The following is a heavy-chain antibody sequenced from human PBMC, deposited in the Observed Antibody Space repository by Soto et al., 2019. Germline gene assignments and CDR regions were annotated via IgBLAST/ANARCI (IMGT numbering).Heavy chain of an antibody. CDR2: ISSSSSYI. CDR1: GFTFSSYS. J-gene: IGHJ4*02. D-gene: IGHD4-4*01. Sequence: GSLRLSCAASGFTFSSYSMNWVRQAPGKGLEWVSSISSSSSYIYYADSVKGRFTISRDNAKNSLYLQMNSLRAEDTAVYYCARDTNDYSNYDQTRTFDYWGQGTLVTVSS. CDR3: ARDTNDYSNYDQTRTFDY. V-gene: IGHV3-21*04.